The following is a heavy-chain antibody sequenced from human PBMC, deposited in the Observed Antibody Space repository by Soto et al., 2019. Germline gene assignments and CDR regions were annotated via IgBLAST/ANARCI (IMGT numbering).Heavy chain of an antibody. V-gene: IGHV3-23*01. CDR1: GFTFRNYP. CDR3: AKGGLLPRANRWF. J-gene: IGHJ4*02. D-gene: IGHD2-2*01. CDR2: ISGSGVDT. Sequence: GGSLRLSCAAPGFTFRNYPMTWVRQAPGKGLDWVSTISGSGVDTYYPDSVKGRVTISRDNSKNTLYLQINSLRAEDTAVYYCAKGGLLPRANRWFWGQGTLVTVSS.